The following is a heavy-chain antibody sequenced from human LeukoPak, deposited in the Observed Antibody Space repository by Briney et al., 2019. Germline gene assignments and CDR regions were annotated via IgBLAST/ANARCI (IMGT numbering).Heavy chain of an antibody. V-gene: IGHV4-34*01. D-gene: IGHD2-15*01. CDR1: GGSFSGYY. Sequence: SETLSLTCAVYGGSFSGYYWSWIRQPPGKGLEWIGEINHSGSTNYNPSLKSRVTISVDTSKNQFSLKLSSVTAAGTAVYYCARERVVVAATHFYLATNYYYGMDVWGQGTTVTVSS. CDR3: ARERVVVAATHFYLATNYYYGMDV. J-gene: IGHJ6*02. CDR2: INHSGST.